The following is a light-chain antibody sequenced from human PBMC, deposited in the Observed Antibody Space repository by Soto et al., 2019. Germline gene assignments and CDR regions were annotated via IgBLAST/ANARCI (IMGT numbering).Light chain of an antibody. Sequence: DIQLTQSPSSLSDSVGNIVAITCQASHDINNYLHWYQQKLGKAPKLLIYDASNLETGVPSRFSGSGSGTEFTFTITSLQPEDIATYYCHQYDTVPYDFGPGTKVD. CDR3: HQYDTVPYD. CDR1: HDINNY. J-gene: IGKJ3*01. CDR2: DAS. V-gene: IGKV1-33*01.